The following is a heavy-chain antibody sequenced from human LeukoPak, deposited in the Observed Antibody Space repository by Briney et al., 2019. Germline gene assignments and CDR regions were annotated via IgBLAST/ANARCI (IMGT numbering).Heavy chain of an antibody. D-gene: IGHD2-21*02. CDR3: AKRYCGGDCYPGVDY. J-gene: IGHJ4*02. V-gene: IGHV3-23*01. CDR2: ISGSGGRT. Sequence: GGSLRLSCAASGFTFSSYAMSWVRQAPGKGLEGVSAISGSGGRTYYADSVKGRFTISRDNSKNTLYLQMNSLRAEDTAVYYCAKRYCGGDCYPGVDYWGQGTLVTVSS. CDR1: GFTFSSYA.